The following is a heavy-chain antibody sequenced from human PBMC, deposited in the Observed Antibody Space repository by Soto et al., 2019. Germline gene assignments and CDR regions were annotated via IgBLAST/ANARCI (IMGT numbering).Heavy chain of an antibody. V-gene: IGHV3-7*01. D-gene: IGHD3-9*01. CDR1: GFTFSSYW. CDR3: ASRNYDILTGYYALAWPNFDY. J-gene: IGHJ4*02. Sequence: EVQLVESGGGLVQPGGSLRLSCAASGFTFSSYWMSWVRQAPGKGLEWVANIKQDGSEKYYVDSVKGRFTISRDNAKNALYLQMNSLRAEDTAVYYCASRNYDILTGYYALAWPNFDYWGQGTLVTVSS. CDR2: IKQDGSEK.